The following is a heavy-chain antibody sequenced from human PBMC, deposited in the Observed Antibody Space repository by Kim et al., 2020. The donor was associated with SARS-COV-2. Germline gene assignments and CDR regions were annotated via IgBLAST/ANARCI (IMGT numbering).Heavy chain of an antibody. CDR3: ARVLRWSHGSGWFDP. Sequence: SETLSLTCTVSGGSISSYYWSWIRQPPGKGLEWIGYIYYSGSTNYNPSLKSRVTISVDTSKNQFSLKLSSVTAADTAVYYCARVLRWSHGSGWFDPWGQGTLVTVSS. J-gene: IGHJ5*02. CDR1: GGSISSYY. CDR2: IYYSGST. V-gene: IGHV4-59*01. D-gene: IGHD2-21*01.